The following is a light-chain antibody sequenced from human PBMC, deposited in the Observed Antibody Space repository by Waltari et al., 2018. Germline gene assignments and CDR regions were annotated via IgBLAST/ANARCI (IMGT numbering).Light chain of an antibody. CDR1: QSLLHSAVNKSY. CDR2: WAS. CDR3: LQYYSIPQT. J-gene: IGKJ1*01. Sequence: DIVMTQSPDSLAVPLGERVTFNCRSSQSLLHSAVNKSYLAWFQQKSGQSPKHLIYWASAREYWVPDLVIGGGSGTDFTLTISRLQPEDVAIYYCLQYYSIPQTFGQGTKVEI. V-gene: IGKV4-1*01.